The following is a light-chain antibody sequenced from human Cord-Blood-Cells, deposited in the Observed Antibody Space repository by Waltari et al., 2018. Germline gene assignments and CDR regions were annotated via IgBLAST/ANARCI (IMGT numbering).Light chain of an antibody. CDR2: RNN. J-gene: IGLJ3*02. Sequence: QSVLTQPPSASGTPGQRVTTSCSGSSSNIGSNYVYWYQQLPGTAPKLPIYRNNQRPSGVPDRFSGSKSGTSASLAISGLRSEDEADYYCAAWDDSLSGLVFGGGTKLTVL. V-gene: IGLV1-47*01. CDR1: SSNIGSNY. CDR3: AAWDDSLSGLV.